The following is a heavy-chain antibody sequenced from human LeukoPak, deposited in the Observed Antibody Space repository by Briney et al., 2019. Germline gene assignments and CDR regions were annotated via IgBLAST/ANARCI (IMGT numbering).Heavy chain of an antibody. CDR1: GGSISSYY. Sequence: SETLSLTCTVSGGSISSYYWSWIRQPPGKGLEWIGYIYYSGSTNYNPSLKSRVTISVDTSKNQFSLKLSSVTAADTAVYYCARGRGWFDPWGQGTLVPVSS. D-gene: IGHD3-10*01. CDR2: IYYSGST. J-gene: IGHJ5*02. V-gene: IGHV4-59*01. CDR3: ARGRGWFDP.